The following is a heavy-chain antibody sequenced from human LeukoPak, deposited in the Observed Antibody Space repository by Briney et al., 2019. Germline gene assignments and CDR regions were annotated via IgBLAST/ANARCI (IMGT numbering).Heavy chain of an antibody. CDR3: ARGYYYAMDV. Sequence: GGSLRLSCAASGFSFSSYGMQWVRQAPGKGLEGVAVISSDGSYKHYADSVKGRFTFSRDNSKTTLYLQMNSLRVEDTAVYYCARGYYYAMDVWGQGTTVTVS. J-gene: IGHJ6*02. V-gene: IGHV3-33*01. CDR2: ISSDGSYK. CDR1: GFSFSSYG.